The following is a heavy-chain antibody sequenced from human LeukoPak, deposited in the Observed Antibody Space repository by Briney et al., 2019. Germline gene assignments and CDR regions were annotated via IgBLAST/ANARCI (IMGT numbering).Heavy chain of an antibody. CDR2: IYTSGST. D-gene: IGHD3-3*01. CDR3: ARDRYSEVFWSGYYTGDWYFDL. Sequence: SETLSLTCTVSGGSISSGSYYWSWIRQPAGKGLEWIGQIYTSGSTNYNPSLKSRVTISVDTSKNQFSLKLSSVTAADTAVYYCARDRYSEVFWSGYYTGDWYFDLWGRGTLVTVSS. CDR1: GGSISSGSYY. J-gene: IGHJ2*01. V-gene: IGHV4-61*09.